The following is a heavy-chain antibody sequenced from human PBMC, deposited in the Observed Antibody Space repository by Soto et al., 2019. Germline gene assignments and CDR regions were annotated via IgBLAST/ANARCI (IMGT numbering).Heavy chain of an antibody. Sequence: QVQLQESGPGLVKPSQTLSLTCTVSGGSISSGGYYWSWIRQHPGKGLEWIGYIYYSGSTYYNPSLKRRVTISVDTPKNQFSPKLSSVTAADTAVYYCARVFSDSSSFFDPWGQGTLVTVSS. CDR1: GGSISSGGYY. CDR3: ARVFSDSSSFFDP. D-gene: IGHD6-13*01. CDR2: IYYSGST. J-gene: IGHJ5*02. V-gene: IGHV4-31*03.